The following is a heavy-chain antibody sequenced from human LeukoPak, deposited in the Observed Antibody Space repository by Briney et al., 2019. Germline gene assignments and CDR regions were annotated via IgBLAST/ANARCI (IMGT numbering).Heavy chain of an antibody. CDR2: IRSSSTYI. D-gene: IGHD3-22*01. CDR3: ARESSGYDFDY. Sequence: GGSLRLSCAASGFTFSTYTMNWVRQAPGKGLEWVSSIRSSSTYIYYADSVKGRFTISRDNAKNSLYLQMNSLRAEDTAVYYCARESSGYDFDYWGQGTLVTVSS. J-gene: IGHJ4*02. CDR1: GFTFSTYT. V-gene: IGHV3-21*01.